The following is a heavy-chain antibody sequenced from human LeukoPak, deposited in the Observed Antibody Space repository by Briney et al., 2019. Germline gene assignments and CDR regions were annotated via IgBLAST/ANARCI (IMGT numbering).Heavy chain of an antibody. CDR2: IIPILGIA. J-gene: IGHJ6*02. CDR3: AREEPYSNYRHSAYYYYYGIDL. D-gene: IGHD4-11*01. CDR1: GGTFSSYA. Sequence: GASVKVSCKASGGTFSSYAISWVRQAPGQGLEWMGRIIPILGIANYAQKCQGRVTITADKSTSTAYMELSSLRSEDTAVYYCAREEPYSNYRHSAYYYYYGIDLWGQGTTVTVSS. V-gene: IGHV1-69*04.